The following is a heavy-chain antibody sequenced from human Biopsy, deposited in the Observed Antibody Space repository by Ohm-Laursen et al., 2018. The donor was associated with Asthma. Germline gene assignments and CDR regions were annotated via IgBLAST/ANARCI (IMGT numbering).Heavy chain of an antibody. J-gene: IGHJ4*02. V-gene: IGHV3-53*01. CDR2: IYSGGTS. CDR3: ARGDSSGWSHYYFDY. Sequence: GSLRLSCSASGFTVTTNSISWVRQAPGKGLEWVSVIYSGGTSHTADSVRGRFTISRDFSKNTLHLQMHSLRVEDTAVYYCARGDSSGWSHYYFDYWGQGTLVTVSS. D-gene: IGHD6-19*01. CDR1: GFTVTTNS.